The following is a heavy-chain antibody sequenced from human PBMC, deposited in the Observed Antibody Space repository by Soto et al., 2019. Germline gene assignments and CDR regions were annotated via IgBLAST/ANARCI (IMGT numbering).Heavy chain of an antibody. D-gene: IGHD3-9*01. CDR3: AGDYDILTGYPDY. J-gene: IGHJ4*02. CDR1: GFTFSSYS. V-gene: IGHV3-21*01. Sequence: GGSLTLSCAASGFTFSSYSMNWLRQAPGKGLEWVSSISSSRSYIYYADSVKGRFTISRDNAKNSLYLQMNSLRAEDTAVYYCAGDYDILTGYPDYWGQGTMVTVSS. CDR2: ISSSRSYI.